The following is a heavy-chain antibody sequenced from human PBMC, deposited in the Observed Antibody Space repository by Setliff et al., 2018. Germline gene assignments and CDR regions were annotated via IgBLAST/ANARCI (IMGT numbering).Heavy chain of an antibody. D-gene: IGHD1-1*01. CDR3: VREGYSEYFQD. J-gene: IGHJ1*01. CDR2: VYYSGIT. Sequence: SETLSLTCTVSGGSISTYYWSWIRQPPGKGLEWIGYVYYSGITTYNVSLKSRVSISVDTSKNQLSLTLSSVTAADTAVYYCVREGYSEYFQDWGRGTLVTVSS. CDR1: GGSISTYY. V-gene: IGHV4-59*01.